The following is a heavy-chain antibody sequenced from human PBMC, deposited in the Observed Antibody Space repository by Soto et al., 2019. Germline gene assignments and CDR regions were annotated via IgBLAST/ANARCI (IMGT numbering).Heavy chain of an antibody. J-gene: IGHJ4*02. CDR2: IFHSGST. Sequence: SETQSLTCTVSGAYIGSNNRWSWVRQPPGKGLEWIGEIFHSGSTNYNPSLKTRLTISVDKSKNQFSLKLSSVTAADTAVYYCARVYSGSYSDSWGRGTLVTVSS. CDR1: GAYIGSNNR. CDR3: ARVYSGSYSDS. V-gene: IGHV4-4*02. D-gene: IGHD1-26*01.